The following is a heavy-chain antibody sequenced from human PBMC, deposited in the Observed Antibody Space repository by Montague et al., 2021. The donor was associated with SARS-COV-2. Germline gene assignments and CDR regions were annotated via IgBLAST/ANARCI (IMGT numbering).Heavy chain of an antibody. D-gene: IGHD3-16*01. J-gene: IGHJ6*02. V-gene: IGHV4-4*02. CDR3: ARWGTYHYDMDV. CDR2: IYYAGNT. CDR1: DGSISSPNW. Sequence: SETLSLTCAVSDGSISSPNWWNWVRQPPGKGLEWIGEIYYAGNTNYNPSLKSRVTIFIDKSKNHFSLQLTSVTAADTAVYYCARWGTYHYDMDVWGQGTTVAVSS.